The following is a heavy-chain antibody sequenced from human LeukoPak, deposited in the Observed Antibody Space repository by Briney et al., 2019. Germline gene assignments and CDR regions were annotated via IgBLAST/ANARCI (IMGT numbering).Heavy chain of an antibody. CDR1: GFTFSDYY. CDR2: ISSRGSTI. V-gene: IGHV3-11*01. D-gene: IGHD3-9*01. J-gene: IGHJ4*02. CDR3: ARGEPYYDILTVLPYYFDY. Sequence: GGSLRLSCAASGFTFSDYYMSWIRQAPGKGLEWVSYISSRGSTIYYADYVKGRFTIYRDNAKNSLYMQMNSLRAEDTAVYYCARGEPYYDILTVLPYYFDYWGQGTLVTVSS.